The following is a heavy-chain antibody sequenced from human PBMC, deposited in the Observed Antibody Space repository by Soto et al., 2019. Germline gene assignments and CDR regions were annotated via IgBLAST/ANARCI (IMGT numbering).Heavy chain of an antibody. Sequence: EVQLVESGGGLVQPGGSLRLSCAASGFTFSTYWLHWVRQTPGKGLVCVSRINSDGSSTNYADSVKGRFTIFRDNAKNTLYLQRNSLRAEDTAVYYCARVDGDYTMDVWGQGTTVTVSS. CDR1: GFTFSTYW. CDR3: ARVDGDYTMDV. V-gene: IGHV3-74*01. CDR2: INSDGSST. D-gene: IGHD4-17*01. J-gene: IGHJ6*02.